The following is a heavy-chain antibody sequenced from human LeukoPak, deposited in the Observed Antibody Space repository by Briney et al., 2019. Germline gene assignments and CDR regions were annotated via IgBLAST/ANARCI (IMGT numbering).Heavy chain of an antibody. D-gene: IGHD6-19*01. CDR2: ISSSSSYI. J-gene: IGHJ4*02. Sequence: PGGSLRLSCAASGFTFSSYSMNWVRQAPGKGLEWVSSISSSSSYIYYADSVKGRFTISTDNAQNSLHLKMNSMRAEDTAVYYCARVNGWSAFDYWGQGTLVTVSS. CDR3: ARVNGWSAFDY. V-gene: IGHV3-21*01. CDR1: GFTFSSYS.